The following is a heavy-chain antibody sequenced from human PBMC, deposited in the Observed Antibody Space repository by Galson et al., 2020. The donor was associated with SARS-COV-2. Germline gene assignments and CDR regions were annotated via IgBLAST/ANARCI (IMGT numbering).Heavy chain of an antibody. V-gene: IGHV3-30-3*01. D-gene: IGHD6-19*01. Sequence: GESLKISCAASGFTFSTYAMSWVRQAPGKGLEWVAIMSYDGNSKFYADSVKGRFTISRDNSKNTLYLQMNSLSAEDTAVYYCARDKYSSGWYVFDYWGQGTLVTVSS. CDR1: GFTFSTYA. CDR3: ARDKYSSGWYVFDY. J-gene: IGHJ4*02. CDR2: MSYDGNSK.